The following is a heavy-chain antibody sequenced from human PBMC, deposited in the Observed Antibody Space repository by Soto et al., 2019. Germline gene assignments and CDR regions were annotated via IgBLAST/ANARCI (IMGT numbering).Heavy chain of an antibody. V-gene: IGHV4-59*08. CDR3: AKDRVPDNIYTFDY. Sequence: ETLSLTCTVSGGSISSYYWSWIRQPPGKGLEWIGYIYYSGSTNYNPSLKSRVTISVDTSRNTVYLQMKTLRVEDTAIYYCAKDRVPDNIYTFDYWGQGVLVTVSS. CDR2: IYYSGST. J-gene: IGHJ4*02. CDR1: GGSISSYY. D-gene: IGHD2-2*02.